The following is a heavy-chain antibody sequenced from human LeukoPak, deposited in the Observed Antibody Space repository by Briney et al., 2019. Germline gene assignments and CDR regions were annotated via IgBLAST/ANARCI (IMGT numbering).Heavy chain of an antibody. CDR3: AKGNRRWFGELADAFDI. Sequence: PGGSLRLSCAASGFTFSSYGMHWVRQAPGKGLEWVAVISYDGSNKYYADSVKGRFTISRDNSKSTLYLQMNSLRAEDTAVYYCAKGNRRWFGELADAFDIWGQGTMVTVSS. CDR2: ISYDGSNK. J-gene: IGHJ3*02. V-gene: IGHV3-30*18. CDR1: GFTFSSYG. D-gene: IGHD3-10*01.